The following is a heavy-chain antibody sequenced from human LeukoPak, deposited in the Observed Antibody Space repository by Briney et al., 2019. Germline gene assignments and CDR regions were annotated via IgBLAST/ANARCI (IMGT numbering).Heavy chain of an antibody. Sequence: GASVKVSCKASGGTFSSYAISWVRQAPGQGLEWMGGIIPIFGTANYAQKFQGRVTITADKSTSTAYMELSSLRSEDTAVYYCARLRYDSSGYPGGYWGQGTLVTVSS. V-gene: IGHV1-69*06. CDR1: GGTFSSYA. CDR2: IIPIFGTA. CDR3: ARLRYDSSGYPGGY. D-gene: IGHD3-22*01. J-gene: IGHJ4*02.